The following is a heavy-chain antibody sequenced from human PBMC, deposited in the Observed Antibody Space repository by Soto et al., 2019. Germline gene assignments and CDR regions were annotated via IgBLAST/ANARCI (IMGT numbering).Heavy chain of an antibody. J-gene: IGHJ4*02. CDR3: TCPDSSRWYPLSTDY. CDR1: GFTFGDYA. Sequence: PGGSLRLSCTASGFTFGDYAMSWFRQAPGKGLEWVGFIRSKAYGGTTEYAASVKGRFTISRDDSKSIAYLQMNSLKTEDTAVYYCTCPDSSRWYPLSTDYWGQGTLVTVSS. D-gene: IGHD6-13*01. V-gene: IGHV3-49*03. CDR2: IRSKAYGGTT.